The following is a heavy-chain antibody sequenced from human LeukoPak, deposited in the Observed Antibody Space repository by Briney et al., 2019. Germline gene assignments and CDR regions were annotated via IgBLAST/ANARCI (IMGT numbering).Heavy chain of an antibody. Sequence: PGGSLRLSCAASGFTFSSYSMNWVRQAPGKGLEWVSSISSSSSYIYYADSVKGRFTISRDNAKNSLYLQMNSLRAEDKPVYYCARNSGSPTYYFDYWGQGTLVTVSS. J-gene: IGHJ4*02. CDR2: ISSSSSYI. CDR1: GFTFSSYS. V-gene: IGHV3-21*01. CDR3: ARNSGSPTYYFDY. D-gene: IGHD1-26*01.